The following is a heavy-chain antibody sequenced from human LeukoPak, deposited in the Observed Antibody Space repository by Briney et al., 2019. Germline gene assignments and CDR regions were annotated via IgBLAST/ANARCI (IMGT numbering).Heavy chain of an antibody. V-gene: IGHV5-51*01. CDR2: IYPGDSDT. Sequence: GESLKISCKGSGYSFTSYWIGWVRQMPGKGLEWMGIIYPGDSDTRYSPSFQGQVTISADKSISTAYLQWSSLKASDTAMYYCARVEDFWSGYYATFDIWGQGTMVTVSS. J-gene: IGHJ3*02. CDR3: ARVEDFWSGYYATFDI. CDR1: GYSFTSYW. D-gene: IGHD3-3*01.